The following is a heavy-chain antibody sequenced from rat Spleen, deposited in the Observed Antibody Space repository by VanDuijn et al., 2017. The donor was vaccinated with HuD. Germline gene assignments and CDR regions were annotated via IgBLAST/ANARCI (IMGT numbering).Heavy chain of an antibody. CDR1: GYSITSNY. V-gene: IGHV3-1*01. J-gene: IGHJ4*01. Sequence: EVQLQESGPGLVKPSQSLSLTCSVTGYSITSNYWGWIRKFPGNKMEWMGYISYSGSTSYNPSLKSRISITRDTSKNQFFLQLNSVTTGDTATYYCAISDGYRYNSYVMDAWGQGASVTVSS. CDR3: AISDGYRYNSYVMDA. CDR2: ISYSGST. D-gene: IGHD1-5*01.